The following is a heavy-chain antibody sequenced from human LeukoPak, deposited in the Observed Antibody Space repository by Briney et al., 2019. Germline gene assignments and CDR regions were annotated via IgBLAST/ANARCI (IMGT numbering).Heavy chain of an antibody. J-gene: IGHJ3*02. CDR2: ISYDGSNK. V-gene: IGHV3-30-3*01. D-gene: IGHD6-19*01. CDR3: ARVGMGIAVAEDAFDI. CDR1: GFTFSSYA. Sequence: PGGSLRLSCAASGFTFSSYAMHWVRQAPGKGLEWVAVISYDGSNKYYADSVKGRFTISRGNSKNTLYLQMNSLRAEDTAVYYCARVGMGIAVAEDAFDIWGQGTMVTVSS.